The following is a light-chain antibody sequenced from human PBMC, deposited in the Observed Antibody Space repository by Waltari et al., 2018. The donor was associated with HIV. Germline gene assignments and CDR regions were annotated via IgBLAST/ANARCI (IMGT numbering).Light chain of an antibody. CDR1: SSDVGSYNL. CDR3: CSYADSPPYV. J-gene: IGLJ1*01. V-gene: IGLV2-23*02. CDR2: EVS. Sequence: QSALTQPASESGSPGQSITISCTGTSSDVGSYNLVSWYQQHPGKAPKLMVYEVSKRPSGVSNRFSGSKSGNTASLTISGLQAEDEADYYCCSYADSPPYVFGTGTKVTVL.